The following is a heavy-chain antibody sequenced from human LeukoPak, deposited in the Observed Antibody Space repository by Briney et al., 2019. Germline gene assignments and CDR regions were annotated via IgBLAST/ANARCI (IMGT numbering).Heavy chain of an antibody. CDR1: GFTFSSYG. D-gene: IGHD5-24*01. J-gene: IGHJ4*02. V-gene: IGHV3-30*02. CDR2: IRYDGSNK. CDR3: TKDRELGRWLQLRTPFDY. Sequence: GGSLRLSCAASGFTFSSYGMHWVRQAPGKGLEWVAFIRYDGSNKYYADSVKGRFTISRDNSKNTLYLQMNSLRAEDTAVYYCTKDRELGRWLQLRTPFDYWGQGTLVTVSS.